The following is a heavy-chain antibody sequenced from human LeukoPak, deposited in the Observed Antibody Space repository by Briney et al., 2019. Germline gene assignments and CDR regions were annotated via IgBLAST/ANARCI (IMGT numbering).Heavy chain of an antibody. Sequence: PSETLSLTCTVSGSSISSYYWSWIRQPPGKGLEWIAYIYYSGSTNYNPSLKSRVTISVDTSKKKFSLNLSSVTAADTAVYYCARGSGGSYSDYWGQGTLVTVSS. CDR3: ARGSGGSYSDY. D-gene: IGHD1-26*01. CDR2: IYYSGST. CDR1: GSSISSYY. J-gene: IGHJ4*02. V-gene: IGHV4-59*01.